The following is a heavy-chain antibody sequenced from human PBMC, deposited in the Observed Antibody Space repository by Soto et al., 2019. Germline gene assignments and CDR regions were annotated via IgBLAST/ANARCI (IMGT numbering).Heavy chain of an antibody. J-gene: IGHJ3*02. V-gene: IGHV3-7*03. CDR1: GFTFRCYG. CDR2: IKQDGSEK. D-gene: IGHD6-19*01. Sequence: VGSVTICWGSYGFTFRCYGMSWVRQAPGTGLEWVANIKQDGSEKCYVDSVKDRFTISRDNAKNSLYLQMNSLRAEDTAVYYCARDLLSPIGIAVAYDAFDIWGQGTMVPVSS. CDR3: ARDLLSPIGIAVAYDAFDI.